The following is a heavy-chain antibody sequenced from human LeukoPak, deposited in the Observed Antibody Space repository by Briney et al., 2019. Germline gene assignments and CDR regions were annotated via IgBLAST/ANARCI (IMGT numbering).Heavy chain of an antibody. D-gene: IGHD4-17*01. CDR3: AHSPYGDYGVGY. V-gene: IGHV2-5*01. Sequence: SGATLVNLTQTLTLPCTFSEFSLRPSGVGVGWIRQPPGKALEWLALIYWNDDKRYTPSLKSRLTITKDTSKNQVVLTMTNMDPVDTATYYCAHSPYGDYGVGYWGQGTLVTVSS. J-gene: IGHJ4*02. CDR1: EFSLRPSGVG. CDR2: IYWNDDK.